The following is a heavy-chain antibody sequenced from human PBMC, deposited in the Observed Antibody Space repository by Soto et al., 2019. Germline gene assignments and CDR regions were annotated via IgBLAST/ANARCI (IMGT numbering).Heavy chain of an antibody. D-gene: IGHD3-16*01. CDR1: GGSINSHY. J-gene: IGHJ5*02. Sequence: TSETLSLTCTVSGGSINSHYWSWIRQPPGKGLEWLGDIYSSEFTTYNPSLKGRLTISVDTSKNQFSLRLSSVTSADTAVYYCAGGGATYNWFGPWGQGTLVTVSS. V-gene: IGHV4-59*11. CDR2: IYSSEFT. CDR3: AGGGATYNWFGP.